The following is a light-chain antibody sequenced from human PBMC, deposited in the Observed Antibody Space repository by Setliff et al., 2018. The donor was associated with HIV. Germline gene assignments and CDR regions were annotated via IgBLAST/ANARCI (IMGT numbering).Light chain of an antibody. V-gene: IGLV1-51*01. CDR2: DNN. J-gene: IGLJ3*02. CDR3: GTWDSSLTVRV. CDR1: SSNIGNNY. Sequence: SVLTQPPSVSAAPGQKVTISCSGISSNIGNNYVSWYQQLPGTAPRLLIYDNNERPSGIPDRFSGSKSGTSATLDITGLQTGDEADYYCGTWDSSLTVRVFGGGT.